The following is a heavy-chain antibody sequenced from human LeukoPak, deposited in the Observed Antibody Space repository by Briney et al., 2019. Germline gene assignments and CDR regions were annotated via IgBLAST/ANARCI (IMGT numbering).Heavy chain of an antibody. CDR3: ARVEEYYYDSSGRFDY. CDR2: ISSSGSTI. V-gene: IGHV3-11*01. CDR1: GFTFSVYY. Sequence: GGSLRLSCAASGFTFSVYYMSWIRQAPGKGLEWVSYISSSGSTIYYADSVKGRFTIPRDNAKNSLYLQMNSLRAEDTAVYYCARVEEYYYDSSGRFDYWGQGTLVTVSS. J-gene: IGHJ4*02. D-gene: IGHD3-22*01.